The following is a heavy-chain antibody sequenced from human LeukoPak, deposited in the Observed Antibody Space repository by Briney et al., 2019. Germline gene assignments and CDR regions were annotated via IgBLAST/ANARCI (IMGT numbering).Heavy chain of an antibody. J-gene: IGHJ5*02. Sequence: PGGSLRLSCAASGFTFSSYSMNWVRQAPGKGLEWVSSISSSSSYIYYADSVKGRFTISRDNAKNSLYLQTNSLRAEDTAVYYCARGYYGSGSSWFDPWGQGTLVTVSS. CDR2: ISSSSSYI. V-gene: IGHV3-21*01. CDR1: GFTFSSYS. D-gene: IGHD3-10*01. CDR3: ARGYYGSGSSWFDP.